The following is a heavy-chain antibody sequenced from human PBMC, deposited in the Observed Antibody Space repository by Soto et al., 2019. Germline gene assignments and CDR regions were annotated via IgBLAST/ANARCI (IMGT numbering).Heavy chain of an antibody. CDR1: GFTFSSYA. V-gene: IGHV3-23*01. D-gene: IGHD1-26*01. J-gene: IGHJ4*02. CDR2: ISGSGGST. CDR3: ARRGSGSYYAY. Sequence: EVQLLESGGGLVQPGGSLRLSCAASGFTFSSYAMRWVRHAPGKGLEWVSAISGSGGSTYYADSVKGRFTISRDNSKNTLYLQMNSLRAEDTAVYYCARRGSGSYYAYWGQGTLVTVSS.